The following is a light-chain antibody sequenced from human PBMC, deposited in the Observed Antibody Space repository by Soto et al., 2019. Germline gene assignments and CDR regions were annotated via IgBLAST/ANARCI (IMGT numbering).Light chain of an antibody. CDR2: GAS. CDR1: QSVNNNY. CDR3: QQHSRSIT. V-gene: IGKV3-20*01. J-gene: IGKJ4*01. Sequence: VLTQSPGTLSLSPGERATLSCRASQSVNNNYLAWYQQKPGQSPRLLIYGASIRATAIPDRFSGSGSGTDFTLTICRLEPEDSAVYYCQQHSRSITFGGGTKVEIK.